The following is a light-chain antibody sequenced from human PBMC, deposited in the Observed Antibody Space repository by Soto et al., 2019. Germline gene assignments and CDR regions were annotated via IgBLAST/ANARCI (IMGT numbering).Light chain of an antibody. CDR1: SSDVGGYNF. J-gene: IGLJ1*01. Sequence: QSALTQPASVSGSPGQSITISCTGTSSDVGGYNFVSWYQQHPGKAPELMISDVSNRPSGVSNRFSGSKSGNTASLTISGLQAEDEGTYYCSSYRSGSTLHVFGSGTKVTVL. CDR3: SSYRSGSTLHV. CDR2: DVS. V-gene: IGLV2-14*01.